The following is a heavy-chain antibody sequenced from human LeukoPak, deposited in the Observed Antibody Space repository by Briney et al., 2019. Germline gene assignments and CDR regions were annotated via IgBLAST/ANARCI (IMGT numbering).Heavy chain of an antibody. CDR3: ARASYSSSWSHFDY. V-gene: IGHV3-7*01. CDR1: GFTFSSYW. J-gene: IGHJ4*02. Sequence: GGSLRLSCAASGFTFSSYWMSWVRQAPGKGLEWVANIKQDGSEKYYVDSVKGRFTISRDNAKNSLYLQMNSLRAEDTAVYYCARASYSSSWSHFDYWGQGTLVTVSS. D-gene: IGHD6-13*01. CDR2: IKQDGSEK.